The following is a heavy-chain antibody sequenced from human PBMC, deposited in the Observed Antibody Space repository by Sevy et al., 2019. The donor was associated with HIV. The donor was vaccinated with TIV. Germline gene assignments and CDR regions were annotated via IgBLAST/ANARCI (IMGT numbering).Heavy chain of an antibody. CDR2: IYPDDSDT. CDR3: ATSRSGNFDSRGYYIY. CDR1: GYSFTSHW. D-gene: IGHD3-22*01. V-gene: IGHV5-51*01. Sequence: GESLKISCKGSGYSFTSHWIGWVRHMPGKGLEWMGIIYPDDSDTRYSPSFQGQVTFSADKSISTAYLQWSSLKASDTAMYYCATSRSGNFDSRGYYIYWGQGTLVTVSS. J-gene: IGHJ4*02.